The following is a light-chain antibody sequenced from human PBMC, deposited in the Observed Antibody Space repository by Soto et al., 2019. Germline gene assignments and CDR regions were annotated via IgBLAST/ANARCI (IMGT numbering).Light chain of an antibody. V-gene: IGKV1-33*01. CDR1: HDTSNY. CDR3: QQYDNLPLT. J-gene: IGKJ4*01. Sequence: DIQMTQSPSSLSASVGDRVTITCQASHDTSNYLNWYQQKPGKAPKLLIYDASKLETGVPSRFSGSGSGTNFTFTISSLQPEDIATYYCQQYDNLPLTCGGGTKVEIK. CDR2: DAS.